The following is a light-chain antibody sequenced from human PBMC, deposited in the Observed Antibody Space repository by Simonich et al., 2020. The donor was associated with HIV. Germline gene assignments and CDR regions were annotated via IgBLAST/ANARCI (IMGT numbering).Light chain of an antibody. CDR1: QSVSSN. CDR2: GAS. Sequence: EIVMTQSPATLSVSPGERATLSCRASQSVSSNLAWYQQKPGQAPRLLIYGASTRATGSPARFNGSGSGTEFTLTISSMQSEDFAVYYCQQYNNWPPLTFGGGTKVEIK. V-gene: IGKV3-15*01. CDR3: QQYNNWPPLT. J-gene: IGKJ4*01.